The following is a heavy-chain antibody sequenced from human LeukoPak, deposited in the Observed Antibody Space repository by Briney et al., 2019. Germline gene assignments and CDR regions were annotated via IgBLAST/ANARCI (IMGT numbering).Heavy chain of an antibody. CDR1: GYTFTSYG. Sequence: ASVKVSCKASGYTFTSYGISWVRQAPGQGLEWMGWMNPNSGNTGYAQKFQGRVIITRNTSISTASMELSSLRSEDTAVYYCARGGSSGWWGDYYYYMDVWGKGTTVTVSS. J-gene: IGHJ6*03. D-gene: IGHD6-19*01. CDR2: MNPNSGNT. CDR3: ARGGSSGWWGDYYYYMDV. V-gene: IGHV1-8*03.